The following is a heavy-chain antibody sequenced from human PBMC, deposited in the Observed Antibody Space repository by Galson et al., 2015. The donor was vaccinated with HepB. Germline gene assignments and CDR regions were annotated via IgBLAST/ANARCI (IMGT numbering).Heavy chain of an antibody. CDR2: IYYIGST. Sequence: SETLSLTCTVSGASIRSYYWSWIRQSPGKGLEWIGYIYYIGSTSYNPSLKSRVTLSVDTSRNHFSLKLTSVTAADTAVYYCARHGDYDVLTGYYGWFDSWGQGTLVTVSS. CDR3: ARHGDYDVLTGYYGWFDS. D-gene: IGHD3-9*01. J-gene: IGHJ5*01. CDR1: GASIRSYY. V-gene: IGHV4-59*08.